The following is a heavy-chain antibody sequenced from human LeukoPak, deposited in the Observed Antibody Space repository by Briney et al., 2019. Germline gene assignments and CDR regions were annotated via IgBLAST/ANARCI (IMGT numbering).Heavy chain of an antibody. D-gene: IGHD3-22*01. CDR2: IYTSGST. CDR1: GGSISSYY. V-gene: IGHV4-4*07. J-gene: IGHJ3*02. Sequence: PSETLSLTCTVSGGSISSYYWSWIRQPAGKGLERIGRIYTSGSTNYNPSLKSRVTISVDKSKNQFSLKLSSVTAADTAVYYCAREDDSSGYGAFDIWGQGTMVTVSS. CDR3: AREDDSSGYGAFDI.